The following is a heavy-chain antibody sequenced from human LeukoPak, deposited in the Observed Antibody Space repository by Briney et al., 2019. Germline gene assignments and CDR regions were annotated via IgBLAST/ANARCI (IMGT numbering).Heavy chain of an antibody. CDR1: GGSISSYY. Sequence: SETLSLTCTVSGGSISSYYWSWIRQPPGKGLEWNGYIYYSGSTNYNPSLKSRVTISVDTSKNQFSLKLSSVTAADTAVYYCARMVPTDYCSSTSCYTLRWFDPWGQGTLVTVSS. V-gene: IGHV4-59*01. CDR2: IYYSGST. D-gene: IGHD2-2*02. CDR3: ARMVPTDYCSSTSCYTLRWFDP. J-gene: IGHJ5*02.